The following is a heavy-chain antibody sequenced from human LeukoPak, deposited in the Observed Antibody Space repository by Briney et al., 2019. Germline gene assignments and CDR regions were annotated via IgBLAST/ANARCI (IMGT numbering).Heavy chain of an antibody. J-gene: IGHJ4*02. CDR3: ASYKAYYDASQGLDY. D-gene: IGHD4/OR15-4a*01. V-gene: IGHV3-48*03. CDR2: ISSSGSTI. CDR1: GFTFSSYE. Sequence: GGSLRLSCAASGFTFSSYEMNWVRQAPGKGLEWVSYISSSGSTIYYADSVKGRFTISRDNAKNSLYLQMNSLRAEDTAVYYCASYKAYYDASQGLDYWGQGTLVTVSS.